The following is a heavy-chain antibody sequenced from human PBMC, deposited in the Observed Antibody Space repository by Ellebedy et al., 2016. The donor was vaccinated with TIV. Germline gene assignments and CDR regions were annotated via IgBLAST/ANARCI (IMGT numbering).Heavy chain of an antibody. J-gene: IGHJ6*02. D-gene: IGHD1-26*01. CDR1: GFTFSSYA. CDR3: AKGSSIASGPMDV. Sequence: GGSLRLXXAASGFTFSSYAMSWVRQAPGKGLEWVSAISGSGGSTYYADSVKGRFTISRDNSKNTLYLQMNSLRAEDTAVYYCAKGSSIASGPMDVWGQGTTVTVSS. V-gene: IGHV3-23*01. CDR2: ISGSGGST.